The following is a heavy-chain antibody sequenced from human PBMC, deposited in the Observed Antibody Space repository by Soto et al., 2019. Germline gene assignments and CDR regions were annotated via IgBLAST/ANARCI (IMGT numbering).Heavy chain of an antibody. CDR2: IYYSGST. J-gene: IGHJ3*02. V-gene: IGHV4-39*01. CDR3: ARQGSGSYNAFDI. D-gene: IGHD1-26*01. Sequence: QLQLQESGPGLVKPSETLSLTCTVSGGSISSSSYYWGWIRQPPGKGLEWIGTIYYSGSTYYNPSLKSRVTIAVDTSKNQFSRKLSSGTAADTAVYYCARQGSGSYNAFDIWGQGTVVTVSS. CDR1: GGSISSSSYY.